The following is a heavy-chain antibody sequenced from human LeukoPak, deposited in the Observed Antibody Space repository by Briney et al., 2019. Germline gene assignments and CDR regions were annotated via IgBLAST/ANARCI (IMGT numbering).Heavy chain of an antibody. D-gene: IGHD2-15*01. J-gene: IGHJ5*02. CDR2: IYHSGNT. Sequence: SGTLSLTCAVSGGSISSGNWWSWVRQPPVKGLEWIGEIYHSGNTNYNPSLKSRVTISVDTSKNQFSLKLSSVTAADTAVYYYARLICGGSCYSRTGLVGWFDPWGQGTLVTVSS. CDR1: GGSISSGNW. V-gene: IGHV4-4*02. CDR3: ARLICGGSCYSRTGLVGWFDP.